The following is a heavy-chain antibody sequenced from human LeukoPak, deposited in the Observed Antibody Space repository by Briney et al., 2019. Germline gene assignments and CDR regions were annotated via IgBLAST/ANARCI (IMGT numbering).Heavy chain of an antibody. J-gene: IGHJ3*01. Sequence: ASVKVSCKAFGGTFTSYGFNWVRQAPGQGLEWLGKAIPMNGITQYAPRFQGRVTITADTSTSTVYMELSSLTSEDTAVYYCARVGGDIELAKSDAFDFWGQGTMVAVSS. D-gene: IGHD5-24*01. V-gene: IGHV1-69*04. CDR3: ARVGGDIELAKSDAFDF. CDR1: GGTFTSYG. CDR2: AIPMNGIT.